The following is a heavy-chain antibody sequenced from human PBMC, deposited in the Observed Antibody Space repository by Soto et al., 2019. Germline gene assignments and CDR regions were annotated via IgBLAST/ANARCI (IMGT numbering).Heavy chain of an antibody. CDR3: ARDSAPRQLDY. J-gene: IGHJ4*02. Sequence: QVQLVESGGGLVQPGRSLRLSCAASGFTFSNYGMHWVRQAPGKGLEWVAVIRYDGSNKYYEDSVKGRFTISRDNSKNTLYLQMNSLRGEDTAIYYCARDSAPRQLDYWGQGTLVIVSS. CDR1: GFTFSNYG. CDR2: IRYDGSNK. V-gene: IGHV3-33*01.